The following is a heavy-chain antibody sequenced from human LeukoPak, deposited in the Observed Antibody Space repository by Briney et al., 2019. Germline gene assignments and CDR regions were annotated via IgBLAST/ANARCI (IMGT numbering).Heavy chain of an antibody. CDR3: ARTGGDCSSGLCYYAMDV. Sequence: SETLSLTCTVSGGSISSYYWNWVRQPPGKGLEWIAYIYYSGSTSYNPSLRSRVTLSIDMSKNQFSLRLSSVTAADTAVYYCARTGGDCSSGLCYYAMDVWGQGTTVTVS. V-gene: IGHV4-59*01. CDR2: IYYSGST. J-gene: IGHJ6*02. CDR1: GGSISSYY. D-gene: IGHD2-21*02.